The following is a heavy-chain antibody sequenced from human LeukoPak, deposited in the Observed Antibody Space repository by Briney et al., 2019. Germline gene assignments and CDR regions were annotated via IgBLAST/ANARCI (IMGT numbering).Heavy chain of an antibody. V-gene: IGHV3-53*01. CDR2: LYRDGST. CDR3: ARDSGDGDYEPLDY. J-gene: IGHJ4*02. Sequence: GGSLRLSCAASGFTVSSTYMNWACQAPGRGLEWVSTLYRDGSTYYADSVKGRFTISRDSSTNTLYLQMNNLRVEDTAVYYCARDSGDGDYEPLDYWGQGTQVTVSS. CDR1: GFTVSSTY. D-gene: IGHD4-17*01.